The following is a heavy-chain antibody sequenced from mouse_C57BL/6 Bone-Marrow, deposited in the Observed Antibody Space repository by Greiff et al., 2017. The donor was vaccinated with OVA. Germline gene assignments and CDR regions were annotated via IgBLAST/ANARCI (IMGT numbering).Heavy chain of an antibody. CDR3: ARSDYYGSSFDD. D-gene: IGHD1-1*01. CDR1: GYTFTSYW. Sequence: QVQLQQPGAELVKPGASVKLSCKASGYTFTSYWMQWVKQRPGQGLEWIGEIDPSDSYTNYNQKFKGKATLTVDTSSSTAYMQLSSLTSEDSAVYYCARSDYYGSSFDDWGQGTTLTVSS. V-gene: IGHV1-50*01. CDR2: IDPSDSYT. J-gene: IGHJ2*01.